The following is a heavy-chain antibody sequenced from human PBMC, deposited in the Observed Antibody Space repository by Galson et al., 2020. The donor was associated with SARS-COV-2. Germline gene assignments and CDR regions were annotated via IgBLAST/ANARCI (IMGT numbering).Heavy chain of an antibody. D-gene: IGHD3-10*01. V-gene: IGHV1-2*02. CDR1: GYTFTGYY. CDR3: AISASAFDY. CDR2: INPNSGVT. J-gene: IGHJ4*02. Sequence: ASVKVSCKASGYTFTGYYMHWVRQAPGQGLEWVGWINPNSGVTNYAQKFQGRVTMTRDTSINTAYMELSRLRFDDTAIFYCAISASAFDYWGQGTLVTVSS.